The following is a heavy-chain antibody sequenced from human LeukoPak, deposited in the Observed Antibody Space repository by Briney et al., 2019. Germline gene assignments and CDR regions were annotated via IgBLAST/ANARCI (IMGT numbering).Heavy chain of an antibody. CDR1: GGSISGYY. CDR3: ASQRGYTYGPDY. CDR2: IHYSGST. J-gene: IGHJ4*02. V-gene: IGHV4-59*08. D-gene: IGHD5-18*01. Sequence: SETLSLTCTVSGGSISGYYWSWIRQPPGKGLEWIGYIHYSGSTNCNPSLKSRVTISVDTSKNQFSLKLSSVTAADTAVYDCASQRGYTYGPDYWGQGTLVTVSS.